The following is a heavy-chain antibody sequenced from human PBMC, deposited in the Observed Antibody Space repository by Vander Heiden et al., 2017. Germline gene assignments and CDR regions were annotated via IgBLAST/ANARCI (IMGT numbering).Heavy chain of an antibody. CDR1: GFTCRRYG. Sequence: EVQLLESGGGLVQPGGSLRLSCAASGFTCRRYGMRWDPQAPGKGLEGVSGISGGGGSIYYADSVKGRFIISRDNSKNTLYLQMNSLRADDTAVYSCAKDFWGSYTFYYYNGMDVWGQGTTVTVSS. D-gene: IGHD3-16*01. J-gene: IGHJ6*02. CDR3: AKDFWGSYTFYYYNGMDV. CDR2: ISGGGGSI. V-gene: IGHV3-23*01.